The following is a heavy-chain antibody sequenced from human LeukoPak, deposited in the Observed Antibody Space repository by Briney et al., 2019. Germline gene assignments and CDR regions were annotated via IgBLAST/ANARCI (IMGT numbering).Heavy chain of an antibody. CDR2: IKQDGSEK. Sequence: GGSLRLSCAASGFTFSSYWMSWVRQAPGKGLEWVANIKQDGSEKYYVDSVKGRFTISRDNAKNSLYLQMNSLRAEDTAVYYCARDFQMITFGEDNYYYYYMDVWGKGTTVTISS. V-gene: IGHV3-7*01. CDR3: ARDFQMITFGEDNYYYYYMDV. CDR1: GFTFSSYW. D-gene: IGHD3-16*01. J-gene: IGHJ6*03.